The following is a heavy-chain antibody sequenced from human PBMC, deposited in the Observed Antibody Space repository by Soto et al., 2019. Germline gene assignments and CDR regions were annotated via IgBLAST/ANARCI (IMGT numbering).Heavy chain of an antibody. CDR3: ARGPAYDFWSSSNPHYYFYYGMDD. CDR1: GGSFSGYY. V-gene: IGHV4-34*01. CDR2: INHSRST. D-gene: IGHD3-3*01. Sequence: SVTLSLTCAVYGGSFSGYYWSWIRQPPGKVLEWIGEINHSRSTNYNPSLKSRVTISVDTSKNQFSLKLSSVTAADTAVYYCARGPAYDFWSSSNPHYYFYYGMDDWGQGTTVTVSS. J-gene: IGHJ6*02.